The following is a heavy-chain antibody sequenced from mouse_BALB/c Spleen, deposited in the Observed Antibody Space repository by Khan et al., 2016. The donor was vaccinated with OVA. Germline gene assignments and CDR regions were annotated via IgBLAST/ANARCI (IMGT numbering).Heavy chain of an antibody. Sequence: QVQLKQSGPGLVQPSQSLSITCTVSDFSLTSYGVHWVRQSPGKGLEWLGVIWSGGSSDYNAAFISRLSISKDNSKSQVFFKMNSLQPNDTAIYYCARREYRYALAYWGQGTLATVSA. V-gene: IGHV2-2*02. D-gene: IGHD2-14*01. J-gene: IGHJ3*01. CDR2: IWSGGSS. CDR3: ARREYRYALAY. CDR1: DFSLTSYG.